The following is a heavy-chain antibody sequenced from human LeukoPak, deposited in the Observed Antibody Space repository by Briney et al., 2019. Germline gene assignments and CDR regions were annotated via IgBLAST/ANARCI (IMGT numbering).Heavy chain of an antibody. Sequence: KPSETLSLTCAVSGGSFSGYYWTWIRQPPGKGLEWIGEIKHSGSTNYNPSLKSRVTISVDTSKNQFSLKLSSVTAADTAVYYCARKSRYDILTGYSAFDIWGQGTMVTVSS. CDR3: ARKSRYDILTGYSAFDI. J-gene: IGHJ3*02. D-gene: IGHD3-9*01. V-gene: IGHV4-34*01. CDR1: GGSFSGYY. CDR2: IKHSGST.